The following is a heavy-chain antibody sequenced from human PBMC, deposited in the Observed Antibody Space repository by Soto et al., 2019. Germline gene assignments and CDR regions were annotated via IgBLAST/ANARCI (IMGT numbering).Heavy chain of an antibody. D-gene: IGHD3-3*01. CDR2: IYYSGST. Sequence: PSESLFLTCTVSGGSISSSSYYWGWIRQPPGKGLEWIGSIYYSGSTYYNPSLKSRVTISVDTSKNQFSLKLSSVTAADTAVYYCARRYYDFWSGYYQLPTYGMDVWGQGTTVTVSS. J-gene: IGHJ6*02. V-gene: IGHV4-39*01. CDR1: GGSISSSSYY. CDR3: ARRYYDFWSGYYQLPTYGMDV.